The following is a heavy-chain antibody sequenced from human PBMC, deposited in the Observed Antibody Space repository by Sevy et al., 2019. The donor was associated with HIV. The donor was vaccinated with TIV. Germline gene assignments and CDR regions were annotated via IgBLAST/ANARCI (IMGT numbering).Heavy chain of an antibody. J-gene: IGHJ4*01. D-gene: IGHD2-15*01. CDR1: GGSFSGYY. V-gene: IGHV4-34*01. CDR2: INHSGST. CDR3: ARGACSGGSCYSMDPTPFDY. Sequence: SETLSLTCAVYGGSFSGYYWSWIRQPPGKGLEWIGEINHSGSTNYNPSLKSRFTISVDTSKKQFSLKLSSVTAADTAVYYCARGACSGGSCYSMDPTPFDYWGQGTMVTVSS.